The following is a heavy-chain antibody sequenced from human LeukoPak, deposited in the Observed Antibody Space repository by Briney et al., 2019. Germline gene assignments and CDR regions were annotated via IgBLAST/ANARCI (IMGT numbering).Heavy chain of an antibody. CDR3: ARDMEVAGTSIDY. J-gene: IGHJ4*02. CDR2: IWYDGSNK. V-gene: IGHV3-33*01. Sequence: PGGSLRLSCAASGFTFSSYGMHWVRQAPGKGLEWVAVIWYDGSNKYYADSVKGRFTISRDNSKNTLYLQMNSLRAEDTAVYHCARDMEVAGTSIDYWGQGTLVTVSS. D-gene: IGHD6-19*01. CDR1: GFTFSSYG.